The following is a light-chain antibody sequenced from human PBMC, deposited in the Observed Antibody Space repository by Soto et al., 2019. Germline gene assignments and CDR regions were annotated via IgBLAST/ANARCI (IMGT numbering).Light chain of an antibody. CDR2: DAS. CDR3: QQRSNWPPYT. Sequence: EIVLTQSPATLSLSPGERATLSCRASQSVSSYLAWYQQKPGQAPRLLIYDASNRATGIPARFSGSGSGTDFTLTISSLEPEDFAVYYCQQRSNWPPYTFGQGTKLHIK. CDR1: QSVSSY. J-gene: IGKJ2*01. V-gene: IGKV3-11*01.